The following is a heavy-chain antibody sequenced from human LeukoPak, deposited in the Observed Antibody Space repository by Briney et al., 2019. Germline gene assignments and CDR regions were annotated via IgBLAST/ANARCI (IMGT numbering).Heavy chain of an antibody. J-gene: IGHJ5*02. CDR1: GFTFSSYG. CDR2: ISYDGSNK. CDR3: ARGSIVWFGGFDP. D-gene: IGHD3-10*01. V-gene: IGHV3-30*03. Sequence: GGSLRLSCAASGFTFSSYGMHWVRQAPGKGLEWVAVISYDGSNKYYADSVKGRFTISRDNSKNTLYLQMNSLRAEDTAVYYCARGSIVWFGGFDPWGQGTLVTVSS.